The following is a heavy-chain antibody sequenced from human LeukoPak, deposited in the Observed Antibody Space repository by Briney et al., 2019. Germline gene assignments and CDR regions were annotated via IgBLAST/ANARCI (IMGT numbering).Heavy chain of an antibody. Sequence: SETLSLTCTVSGGSISSYYWSWIRQPPGKGLEWIGYIYYSGSTNYNPSLKSRVTISVDTSKNQFSLKLSSVTAADTAVYYCASLKTYYDFWSGYESNWYFDLWGRGTLVTVSS. CDR1: GGSISSYY. CDR3: ASLKTYYDFWSGYESNWYFDL. CDR2: IYYSGST. D-gene: IGHD3-3*01. V-gene: IGHV4-59*08. J-gene: IGHJ2*01.